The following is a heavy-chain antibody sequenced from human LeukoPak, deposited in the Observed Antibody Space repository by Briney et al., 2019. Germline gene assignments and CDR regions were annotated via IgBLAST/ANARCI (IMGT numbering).Heavy chain of an antibody. Sequence: PSETLSLTCTVSGGSISSGSYYWSWIRQPAGKGLEWIGRIYTSGSTNYNPSLKSRVTISVDTSKNQFSLKLSSVTAADTAVYYCARDPIVVVPAAKRGAYWYFDLWGRGTLVTVSS. CDR2: IYTSGST. CDR1: GGSISSGSYY. CDR3: ARDPIVVVPAAKRGAYWYFDL. V-gene: IGHV4-61*02. D-gene: IGHD2-2*01. J-gene: IGHJ2*01.